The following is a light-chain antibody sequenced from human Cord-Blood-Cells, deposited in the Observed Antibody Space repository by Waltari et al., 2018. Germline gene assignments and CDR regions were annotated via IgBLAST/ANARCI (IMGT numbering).Light chain of an antibody. CDR3: SSYSGTYV. Sequence: QSALTQPASVSVSPGPSITISCAGTRSDIGGNAFVSWYQQHPDTAPKLIIYDVTERPSGISARFSGSKSGNTASLTISGLQAEDEADYFCSSYSGTYVFGTGTKFTVL. V-gene: IGLV2-14*03. J-gene: IGLJ1*01. CDR1: RSDIGGNAF. CDR2: DVT.